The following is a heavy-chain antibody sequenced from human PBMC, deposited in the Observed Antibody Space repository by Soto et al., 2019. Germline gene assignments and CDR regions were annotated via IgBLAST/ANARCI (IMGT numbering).Heavy chain of an antibody. CDR3: ASRAEMATTQNFDY. J-gene: IGHJ4*02. CDR2: IIPIFGTA. Sequence: SVKFSCKASGGTFSSYAISWVRQAPGQGLEWMGGIIPIFGTANYAQKFQGRVTITADESTSTAYMELSSLRSEDTAVYYCASRAEMATTQNFDYWGQGTLVTVSS. V-gene: IGHV1-69*13. D-gene: IGHD1-1*01. CDR1: GGTFSSYA.